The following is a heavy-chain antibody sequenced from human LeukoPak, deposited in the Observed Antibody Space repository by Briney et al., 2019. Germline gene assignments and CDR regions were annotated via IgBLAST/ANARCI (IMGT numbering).Heavy chain of an antibody. V-gene: IGHV3-7*01. CDR1: RFTFSTRW. CDR2: IKEDGSEE. D-gene: IGHD6-19*01. CDR3: ASGSGWTFEN. J-gene: IGHJ4*02. Sequence: GGSLRLSCAASRFTFSTRWMNWVRQAPGKGLEWVAIIKEDGSEELYVDSVKGRFTISRDNAKNSLYLQMNNLRAEDTAVYYCASGSGWTFENWGQGTQVTVSS.